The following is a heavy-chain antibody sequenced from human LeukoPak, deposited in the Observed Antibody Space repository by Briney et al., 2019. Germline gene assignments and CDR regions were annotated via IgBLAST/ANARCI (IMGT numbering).Heavy chain of an antibody. D-gene: IGHD3-22*01. Sequence: QTGGSLRLSCAASGFTFDDYAMHWVRQAPGKGLEWVSGISWNSGSIGYADSVKGRFTISRDNAKNSLYLQMNSLRAEDTALYYCAKAPSLLDSSGYFAFDIWGQGTMVTVSS. CDR1: GFTFDDYA. V-gene: IGHV3-9*01. CDR3: AKAPSLLDSSGYFAFDI. CDR2: ISWNSGSI. J-gene: IGHJ3*02.